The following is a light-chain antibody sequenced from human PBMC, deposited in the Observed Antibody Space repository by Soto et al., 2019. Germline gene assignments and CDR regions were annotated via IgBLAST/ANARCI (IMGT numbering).Light chain of an antibody. Sequence: DIQMTQSPSTLSASVEDRVTITCRASQSISSWLAWYQQKSGKAPKLLIYAASRLESGVPSWFSGSGSGTEFTLTISSLQPDDFATYCCQQYNSYSWTFGQGTKVEIK. CDR2: AAS. V-gene: IGKV1-5*01. CDR1: QSISSW. J-gene: IGKJ1*01. CDR3: QQYNSYSWT.